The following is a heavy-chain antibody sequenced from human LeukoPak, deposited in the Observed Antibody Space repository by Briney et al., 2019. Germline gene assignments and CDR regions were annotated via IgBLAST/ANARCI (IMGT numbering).Heavy chain of an antibody. CDR1: GGSISSGDYY. J-gene: IGHJ5*02. D-gene: IGHD3-10*01. CDR3: ARGGGRGTMVRGVIIFSWFDP. CDR2: IYYSGCT. V-gene: IGHV4-30-4*01. Sequence: PSETLSLTCTVSGGSISSGDYYWSWIRQPPGKGLEWIGYIYYSGCTYYNPSLKSRVTISVDTSKNQFSLKLSSVTAADTAVYYCARGGGRGTMVRGVIIFSWFDPWGQGTLVTVSS.